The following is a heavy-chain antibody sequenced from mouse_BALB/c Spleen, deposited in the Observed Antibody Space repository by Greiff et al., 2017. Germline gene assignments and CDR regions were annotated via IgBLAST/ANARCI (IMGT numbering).Heavy chain of an antibody. Sequence: EVKLMESGGGLVKPGGSLKLSCAASGFTFSSYAMSWVRQTPEKRLEWVATISSGGSYTYYPDSVKGRFTISRDNAKNTLYLQMSSLRSEDTAMYYCASPYMITNYAMDYWGQGTSVTVSS. CDR3: ASPYMITNYAMDY. CDR1: GFTFSSYA. D-gene: IGHD2-4*01. J-gene: IGHJ4*01. V-gene: IGHV5-9-3*01. CDR2: ISSGGSYT.